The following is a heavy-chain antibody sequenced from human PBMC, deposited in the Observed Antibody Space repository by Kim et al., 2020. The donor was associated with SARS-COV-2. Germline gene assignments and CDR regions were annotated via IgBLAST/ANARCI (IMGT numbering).Heavy chain of an antibody. CDR3: ARDSSSSGERWFDP. Sequence: GGSLRLSCAASGFTFSSYAMHWVRQAPGKGLEWVAVISYDGSNKYYADSVKGRFTISRDNSKNTLYLQMNSLRAEDTAVYYCARDSSSSGERWFDPWGQGTLVTVSS. J-gene: IGHJ5*02. D-gene: IGHD6-13*01. CDR1: GFTFSSYA. CDR2: ISYDGSNK. V-gene: IGHV3-30*04.